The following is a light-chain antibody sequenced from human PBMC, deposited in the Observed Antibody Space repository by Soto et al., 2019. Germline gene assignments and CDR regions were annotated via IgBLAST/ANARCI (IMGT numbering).Light chain of an antibody. J-gene: IGKJ4*01. CDR3: QQYYRYPFT. CDR2: GAS. Sequence: DIQVTQSPSSLSASIGDRVTLTCRASQDVSNDLVWFQHRAGKAPKSLIYGASRLHSGVPSKFSGSGSGTEFTLTISSLQPEDFATYYCQQYYRYPFTFGGGTTVEIK. V-gene: IGKV1-16*02. CDR1: QDVSND.